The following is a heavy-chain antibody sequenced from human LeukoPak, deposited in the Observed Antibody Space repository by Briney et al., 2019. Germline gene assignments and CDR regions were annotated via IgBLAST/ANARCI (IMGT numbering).Heavy chain of an antibody. Sequence: GASVKVSCKTTGYTFTGYFLNWVRQAPGQGLEWMGRINPNSGGTNCGQQFQDRVTLTRDTSIAAAYMELSSLTSDDTAVYYCARVDAASLAVHYWGQGTLVTVSS. V-gene: IGHV1-2*02. D-gene: IGHD6-13*01. J-gene: IGHJ4*02. CDR3: ARVDAASLAVHY. CDR1: GYTFTGYF. CDR2: INPNSGGT.